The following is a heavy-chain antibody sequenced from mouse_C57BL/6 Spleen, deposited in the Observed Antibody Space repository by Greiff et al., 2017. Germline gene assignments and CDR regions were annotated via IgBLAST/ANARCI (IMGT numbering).Heavy chain of an antibody. CDR2: IHPNSGST. CDR1: GYTFTSYW. V-gene: IGHV1-64*01. J-gene: IGHJ3*01. Sequence: QVQLQQSGAELVKPGASVKLSCKASGYTFTSYWMHWVKQRPGQGLEWIGMIHPNSGSTNYNEKFKSKATLTVDKSSSTAYMQRSSLTSEDSAVYYGARYYGNYSWFGCWGEGTLVTVSA. CDR3: ARYYGNYSWFGC. D-gene: IGHD2-1*01.